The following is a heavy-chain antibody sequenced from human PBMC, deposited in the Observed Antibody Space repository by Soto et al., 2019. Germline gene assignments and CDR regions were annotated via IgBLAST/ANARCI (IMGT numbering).Heavy chain of an antibody. D-gene: IGHD2-2*01. V-gene: IGHV1-46*01. CDR2: INPSGGST. Sequence: GASVKVSCKASGYTFTSYYMHWVRQAPGQGLEWMGIINPSGGSTSYAQKFQGRVTMTRDTSTSTVYMELSSLRSEDTAVYYCARDQHLGSSTSWPYYYYYGMDVWGQGTTVTVSS. CDR1: GYTFTSYY. CDR3: ARDQHLGSSTSWPYYYYYGMDV. J-gene: IGHJ6*02.